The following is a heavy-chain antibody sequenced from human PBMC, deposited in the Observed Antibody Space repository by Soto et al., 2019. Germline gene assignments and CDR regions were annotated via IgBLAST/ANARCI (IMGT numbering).Heavy chain of an antibody. J-gene: IGHJ6*02. V-gene: IGHV3-11*01. CDR3: ARVRFGQWGYAMDV. D-gene: IGHD3-10*01. CDR1: GITFSDCY. Sequence: QVHLVESGGGLVKPGGSLRLSCAASGITFSDCYMNWIRQAPGKGLEWVSYMSSSGSNINYAGSVWGRFTVSRDNAKNSLYLQMNSLRAEDTAIYYCARVRFGQWGYAMDVWGQGTTVTVSS. CDR2: MSSSGSNI.